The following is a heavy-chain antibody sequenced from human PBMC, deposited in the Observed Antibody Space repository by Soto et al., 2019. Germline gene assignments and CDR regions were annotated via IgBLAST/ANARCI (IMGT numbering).Heavy chain of an antibody. CDR2: IIPIFGTA. D-gene: IGHD3-22*01. V-gene: IGHV1-69*01. J-gene: IGHJ6*02. CDR3: ARDTLPHYYYDSSNYYGMDV. CDR1: GGTFSSYA. Sequence: QVQLVQSGAEVKKPGSSVKVSCKASGGTFSSYAISWVRQAPGQGLEWMGGIIPIFGTANYAQKFQGRVTITADESTSTAYMELSSLRSEDTAVYYCARDTLPHYYYDSSNYYGMDVWGQGTTVTVSS.